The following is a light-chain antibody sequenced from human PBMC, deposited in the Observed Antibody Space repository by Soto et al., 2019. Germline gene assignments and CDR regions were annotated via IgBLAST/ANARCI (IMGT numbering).Light chain of an antibody. J-gene: IGKJ1*01. CDR1: QSISSW. Sequence: DIQMTQSPSTLSASVGDRITITCRASQSISSWLAWYQQKPGKAPNLLIYQASSLEIGVPSRFSGSGSGTDFTTTISSLQPDDFATYYYQHYNNYPRTFGQGTKVEIK. CDR2: QAS. V-gene: IGKV1-5*03. CDR3: QHYNNYPRT.